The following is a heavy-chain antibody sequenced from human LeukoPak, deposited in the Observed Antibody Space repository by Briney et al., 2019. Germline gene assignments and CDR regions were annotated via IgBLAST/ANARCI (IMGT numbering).Heavy chain of an antibody. J-gene: IGHJ4*02. D-gene: IGHD5-12*01. Sequence: SLRLSCTASXFXXXXXGMSXFXQAPXXGXXXXXXTRSKAHGGGIEYAASVRGRFTISRDDSKSIAYLQMNSLKTEDTAVYYCSRSINGYDFMVGFWGQGTLVTVSS. CDR2: TRSKAHGGGI. CDR3: SRSINGYDFMVGF. CDR1: XFXXXXXG. V-gene: IGHV3-49*03.